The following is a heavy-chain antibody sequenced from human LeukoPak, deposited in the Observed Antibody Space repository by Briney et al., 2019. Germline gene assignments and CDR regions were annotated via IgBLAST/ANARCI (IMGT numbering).Heavy chain of an antibody. Sequence: PSETLSLTRTVSGGSISSYYWSWIRQPPGKGLEWIGYIYYSGSTNYNPSLKSRVTISVDTSKNQFSLKLSSVTAADTAVYYCARDRYSYGYYYYMDVWGKGTTVTVSS. V-gene: IGHV4-59*01. CDR2: IYYSGST. J-gene: IGHJ6*03. D-gene: IGHD5-18*01. CDR3: ARDRYSYGYYYYMDV. CDR1: GGSISSYY.